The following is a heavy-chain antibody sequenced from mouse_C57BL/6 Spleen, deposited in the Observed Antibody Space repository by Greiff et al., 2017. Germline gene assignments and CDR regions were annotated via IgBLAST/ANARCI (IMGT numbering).Heavy chain of an antibody. CDR1: GYTFTDYE. Sequence: VQLQQSGAELVRPGASVTLSCKASGYTFTDYEMHWVKQTPVHGLEWIGAIDPETGGTAYNQKFKGKAILAADKSSSTAYMELRSLTSEDAADYYCTREGGYYYGSSWGYWGQGTTLTVSS. CDR3: TREGGYYYGSSWGY. V-gene: IGHV1-15*01. D-gene: IGHD1-1*01. J-gene: IGHJ2*01. CDR2: IDPETGGT.